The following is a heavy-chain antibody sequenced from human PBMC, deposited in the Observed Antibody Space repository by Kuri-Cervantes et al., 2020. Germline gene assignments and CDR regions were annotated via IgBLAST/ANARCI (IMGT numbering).Heavy chain of an antibody. CDR3: ARVQVEMATIAYYFDY. D-gene: IGHD5-24*01. CDR2: ISAYNGST. V-gene: IGHV1-18*01. J-gene: IGHJ4*02. CDR1: GYTFTSYG. Sequence: ASVKVSCKASGYTFTSYGISWVRQAPGQGLEWMGWISAYNGSTNYAQKLQGRVTMTTDTSTSTAYMELRSLRSDDTAVYYCARVQVEMATIAYYFDYWGQGTLVTVSS.